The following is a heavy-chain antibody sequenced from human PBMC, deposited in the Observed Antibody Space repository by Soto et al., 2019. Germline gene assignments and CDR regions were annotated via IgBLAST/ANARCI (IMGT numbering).Heavy chain of an antibody. J-gene: IGHJ6*02. D-gene: IGHD3-10*01. CDR1: GFTFSNYA. CDR2: ISYDGSNK. V-gene: IGHV3-30*04. CDR3: ARGYGSYYYGLDV. Sequence: GSLRLSCAASGFTFSNYAMHWVRQAPGKGLEWVAVISYDGSNKYYTDSVEGQFTISRDNSKNTLYLQMNTLKAEDTAVYYCARGYGSYYYGLDVWGQGTTVTVSS.